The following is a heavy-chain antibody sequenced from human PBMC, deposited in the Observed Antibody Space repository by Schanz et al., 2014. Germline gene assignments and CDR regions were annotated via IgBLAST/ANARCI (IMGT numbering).Heavy chain of an antibody. J-gene: IGHJ6*02. CDR2: INPDSGGT. D-gene: IGHD3-3*01. CDR1: GYTLTAYY. Sequence: QVQLVQSGAEVKKPGASVKVSCKASGYTLTAYYMHWVRQAPGQGLEWMGWINPDSGGTNYAQKFQGRVTMTRDMSINTAYMELSRLRSDDSAVYYCASDFWSGYSHYYYGLDVWGQGTLVTVSS. V-gene: IGHV1-2*02. CDR3: ASDFWSGYSHYYYGLDV.